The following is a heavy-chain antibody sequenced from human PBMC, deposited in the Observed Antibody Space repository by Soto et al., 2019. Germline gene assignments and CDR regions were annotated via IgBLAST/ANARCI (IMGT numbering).Heavy chain of an antibody. Sequence: SETLSLTCAVYGGSFSGYCWSWIRQPPGKGLEWIGEINHSGSTNYNPSLKSRVTISVDTSKNQFSLKPSSVTAADTAVYYCARGPIIQGAWPLYGGKPRGMDVWGQGTTVTVSS. D-gene: IGHD2-15*01. CDR1: GGSFSGYC. J-gene: IGHJ6*02. CDR2: INHSGST. V-gene: IGHV4-34*01. CDR3: ARGPIIQGAWPLYGGKPRGMDV.